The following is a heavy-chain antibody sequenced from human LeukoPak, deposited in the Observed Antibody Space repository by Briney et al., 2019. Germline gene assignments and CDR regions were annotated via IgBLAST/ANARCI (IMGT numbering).Heavy chain of an antibody. D-gene: IGHD3-22*01. CDR1: GFTFSSYS. Sequence: PGGSLRLSCAASGFTFSSYSMNWVRQPPGKGLEWVSSIIISSSYIYYADSVKGRFTISRDNAKNSLYLQMNSLRAEDTAVYYCARLAQYYYDSSGYHQIDYWGQGTLVTVSS. J-gene: IGHJ4*02. CDR3: ARLAQYYYDSSGYHQIDY. V-gene: IGHV3-21*01. CDR2: IIISSSYI.